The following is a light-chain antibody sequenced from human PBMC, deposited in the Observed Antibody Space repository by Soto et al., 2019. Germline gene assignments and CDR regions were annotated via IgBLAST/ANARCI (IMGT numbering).Light chain of an antibody. Sequence: EIVMTQSPATLSVSPGETATLSCRASQSVSSYLAWYQQKPGQAPRLLIYGASTRATGIPARFSGSGSGTEFTLTISGLQSEDFAVYSCQQYNDWPLFTFGQGTRLVIK. CDR2: GAS. V-gene: IGKV3-15*01. CDR3: QQYNDWPLFT. CDR1: QSVSSY. J-gene: IGKJ5*01.